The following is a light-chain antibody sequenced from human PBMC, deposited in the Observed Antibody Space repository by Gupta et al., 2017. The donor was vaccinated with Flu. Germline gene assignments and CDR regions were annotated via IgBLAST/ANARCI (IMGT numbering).Light chain of an antibody. Sequence: QSALTQPASVSGSPGQSITISCIGTSSDVGGFNYVSWYQQHPGKAPKLMIYDVNSRPSGVSNRFSGSKSGNTASLTISGLQAEDEAYYYCSSYTTSSTSVFGGGTKVTVL. V-gene: IGLV2-14*01. CDR1: SSDVGGFNY. J-gene: IGLJ2*01. CDR3: SSYTTSSTSV. CDR2: DVN.